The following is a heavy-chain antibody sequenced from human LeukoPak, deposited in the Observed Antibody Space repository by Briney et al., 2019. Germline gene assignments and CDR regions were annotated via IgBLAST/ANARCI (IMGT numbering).Heavy chain of an antibody. V-gene: IGHV3-21*01. D-gene: IGHD6-19*01. J-gene: IGHJ4*02. CDR1: GFSFSSFG. Sequence: PGESLRLSCLVSGFSFSSFGMHWVRQAPGKGLEWVSSISSSSSYIYYADSVKGRFTISRDNAKNSLYLQMNSLRAEDTAVYYCARDGIAVAGNYFDYWGQGTLVTVSS. CDR2: ISSSSSYI. CDR3: ARDGIAVAGNYFDY.